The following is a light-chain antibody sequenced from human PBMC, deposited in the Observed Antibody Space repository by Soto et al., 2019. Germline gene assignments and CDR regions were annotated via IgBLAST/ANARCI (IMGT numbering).Light chain of an antibody. Sequence: EIVLTQSPATLSLSPGERATLSCTASQSVSEYLAWYQQKPGQAPRLLIHDASNRATGIPARFSGSGSGTDFTLTISSLEPEDFGVYYCQQRSNWPQITFGGGTKVEIK. CDR3: QQRSNWPQIT. V-gene: IGKV3-11*01. CDR2: DAS. CDR1: QSVSEY. J-gene: IGKJ4*01.